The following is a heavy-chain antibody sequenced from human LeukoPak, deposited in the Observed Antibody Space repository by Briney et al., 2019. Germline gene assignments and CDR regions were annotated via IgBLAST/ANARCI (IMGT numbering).Heavy chain of an antibody. CDR1: GFTFDDYG. Sequence: GGSLRLSCAASGFTFDDYGMSWVRRAPGKGLDWVSGINWNGGSTGYADSVKGRFTISRDNAKNSLYLQMNSLRAEDTALYYCARAVGWLLLATYFDYWGQGTLDTVSS. D-gene: IGHD3-3*01. J-gene: IGHJ4*02. CDR3: ARAVGWLLLATYFDY. V-gene: IGHV3-20*04. CDR2: INWNGGST.